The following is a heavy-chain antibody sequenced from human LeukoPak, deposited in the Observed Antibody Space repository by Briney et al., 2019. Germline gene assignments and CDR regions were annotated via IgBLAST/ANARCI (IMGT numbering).Heavy chain of an antibody. D-gene: IGHD2-8*02. CDR2: IYYSGSR. CDR3: ARTGLLNWFDP. V-gene: IGHV4-39*01. Sequence: TSETLSLICTVSGDSISSSSYYWGWIRQPPGKGLEWIGSIYYSGSRYYNPSLKSRVTISVDTSKNQFSLKLSSVTAADTAVYYCARTGLLNWFDPWGQGTLVTVSS. J-gene: IGHJ5*02. CDR1: GDSISSSSYY.